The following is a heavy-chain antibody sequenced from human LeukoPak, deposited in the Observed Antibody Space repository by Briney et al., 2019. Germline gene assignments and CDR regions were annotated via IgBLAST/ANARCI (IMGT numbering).Heavy chain of an antibody. CDR1: GGSISSSSYY. D-gene: IGHD3-10*01. CDR2: IYYSGST. J-gene: IGHJ4*02. V-gene: IGHV4-39*07. CDR3: AREPRYGSGSYYLEP. Sequence: SETLSLTCTVSGGSISSSSYYWGWIRQPPGKGLEWIGSIYYSGSTYYNPSLKSRVTISVDTSKNQFSLKLSSVTAADTAVYYCAREPRYGSGSYYLEPWGQGTLVTVSS.